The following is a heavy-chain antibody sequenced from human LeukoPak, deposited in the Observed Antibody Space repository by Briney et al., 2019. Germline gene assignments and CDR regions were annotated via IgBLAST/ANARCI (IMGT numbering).Heavy chain of an antibody. CDR1: GASISSYY. CDR2: IYYTGST. J-gene: IGHJ4*02. D-gene: IGHD1-26*01. CDR3: AAVGPGLDY. Sequence: SETLSLTCTVSGASISSYYWSWIRQPPGKGLEWIGYIYYTGSTNSNPSLKSRVTISLDTSKNQFSLKVSSVTAADTAVYYCAAVGPGLDYRGQGTLVTVSS. V-gene: IGHV4-59*01.